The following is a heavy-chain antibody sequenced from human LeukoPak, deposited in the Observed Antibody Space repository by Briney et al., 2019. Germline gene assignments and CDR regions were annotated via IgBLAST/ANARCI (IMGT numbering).Heavy chain of an antibody. Sequence: SETLSLTCAVYGGSFSGYYWSWIRQPPGKGLEWIGEINHSGSTNYNPSLKSRVTISVDTSKNQFSLKLSSVTAADTAVYYCARLTYYYGSGGPPFDYWGQGTLVTVSS. D-gene: IGHD3-10*01. J-gene: IGHJ4*02. CDR3: ARLTYYYGSGGPPFDY. CDR1: GGSFSGYY. V-gene: IGHV4-34*01. CDR2: INHSGST.